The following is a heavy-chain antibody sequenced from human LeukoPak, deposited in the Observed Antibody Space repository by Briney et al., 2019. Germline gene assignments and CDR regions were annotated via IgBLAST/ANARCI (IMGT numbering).Heavy chain of an antibody. J-gene: IGHJ6*03. CDR2: ISSSSSTI. Sequence: GGSLRLSCAASGFTFSSYSMNWVRQAPGKGLEWVSYISSSSSTIYYADSVKGRFTISRDNAKNSLYLQMNSLRAEDTAVYYCARDPTYYYCYMDVWGKGTTVTVSS. CDR3: ARDPTYYYCYMDV. V-gene: IGHV3-48*01. CDR1: GFTFSSYS.